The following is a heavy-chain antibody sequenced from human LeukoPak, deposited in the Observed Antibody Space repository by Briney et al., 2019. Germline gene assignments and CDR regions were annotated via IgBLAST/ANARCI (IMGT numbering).Heavy chain of an antibody. V-gene: IGHV1-18*01. CDR1: GYTFTSYG. J-gene: IGHJ4*02. CDR2: ISAYNGNT. D-gene: IGHD3-16*01. Sequence: ASVKVSCKASGYTFTSYGISWVRQAPGQGLEWMGWISAYNGNTNYAQKLQGRVTMTTDTSTSTAYMELRSLISDDTAVYYCARVRYRLAETYIDYWGQGTLVTVSS. CDR3: ARVRYRLAETYIDY.